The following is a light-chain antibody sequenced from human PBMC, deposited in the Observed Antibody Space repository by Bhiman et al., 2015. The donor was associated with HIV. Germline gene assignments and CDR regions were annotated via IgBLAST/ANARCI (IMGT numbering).Light chain of an antibody. Sequence: QSALTQPASVSGSPGQSITISCTGTSSDVGGYNYVSWYQQHPGKAPKLMIYDVSKRPSGVPDRFSGSKSGNTASLTVSGLRTEDEAIYYCSSYAGGNNLIFGGGTRLTVL. CDR2: DVS. CDR1: SSDVGGYNY. CDR3: SSYAGGNNLI. V-gene: IGLV2-8*01. J-gene: IGLJ2*01.